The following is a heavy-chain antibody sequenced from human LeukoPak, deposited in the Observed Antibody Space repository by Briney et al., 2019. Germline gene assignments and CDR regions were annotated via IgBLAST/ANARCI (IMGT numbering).Heavy chain of an antibody. V-gene: IGHV1-8*02. CDR1: GYTFTCYY. CDR3: AREDTATGAFDI. CDR2: MNPNSGNT. D-gene: IGHD5-18*01. Sequence: GASVKVSCKASGYTFTCYYMHWVRQAPGQGLEWMGWMNPNSGNTGYAQKFQGRVTMTRNTSISTAYMELSSLRSEDTAVYYCAREDTATGAFDIWGQGTMVTVSS. J-gene: IGHJ3*02.